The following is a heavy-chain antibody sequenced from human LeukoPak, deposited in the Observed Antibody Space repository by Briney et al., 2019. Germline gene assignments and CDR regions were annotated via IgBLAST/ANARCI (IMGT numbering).Heavy chain of an antibody. CDR2: INPNSGGT. V-gene: IGHV1-2*02. CDR1: GYTFTGYY. CDR3: ARDLNYGSGSYYYYYGMDV. Sequence: GASVKVSCKASGYTFTGYYMHWVRQAPGQGLEWMGWINPNSGGTNYAQKFQGRVTMTRDTSISTAYMELSRLRPDDTAVYYCARDLNYGSGSYYYYYGMDVWGQGTTVTVSS. D-gene: IGHD3-10*01. J-gene: IGHJ6*02.